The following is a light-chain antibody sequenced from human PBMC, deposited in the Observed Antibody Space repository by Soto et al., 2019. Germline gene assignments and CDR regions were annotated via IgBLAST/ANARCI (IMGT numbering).Light chain of an antibody. CDR1: QSVSSY. CDR3: QQRDNWPF. CDR2: DAS. V-gene: IGKV3-11*01. Sequence: EIVLTQSPATVSLSPGERATLSCRASQSVSSYLAWYQQKPGQAPRLLIYDASNRATGIPARFSGSGSGTEFTLTISSLEPEDFAGYYCQQRDNWPFFGQGTKLEIK. J-gene: IGKJ2*01.